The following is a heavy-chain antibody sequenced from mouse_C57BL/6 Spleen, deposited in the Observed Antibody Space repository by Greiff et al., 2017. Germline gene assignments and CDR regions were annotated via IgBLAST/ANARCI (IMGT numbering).Heavy chain of an antibody. CDR1: GYTFTSYW. Sequence: VKLQQPGAELVKPGASVKMSCNASGYTFTSYWITWVKQRPGQGLEWIGDIYPGSGSTNYNEKFKSKATLTVDTSSSTAYMQLSSLTSEDSAVYYCARRGIYDGYLFDYWGQGTTLTVSS. V-gene: IGHV1-55*01. D-gene: IGHD2-3*01. J-gene: IGHJ2*01. CDR3: ARRGIYDGYLFDY. CDR2: IYPGSGST.